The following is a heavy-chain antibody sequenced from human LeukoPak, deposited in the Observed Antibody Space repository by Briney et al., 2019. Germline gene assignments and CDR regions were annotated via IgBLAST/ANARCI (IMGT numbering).Heavy chain of an antibody. D-gene: IGHD3-22*01. CDR1: GFTFSTYT. CDR2: ISGSGGIT. V-gene: IGHV3-23*01. Sequence: GGSLRLSCAASGFTFSTYTMSWVRQAPGKGLEWVSGISGSGGITYYADSVKGRFTISRDNAKNSLYLQMNSLRAEDTAVYYCARHVVAVGFDYWGQGTLVTVSS. J-gene: IGHJ4*02. CDR3: ARHVVAVGFDY.